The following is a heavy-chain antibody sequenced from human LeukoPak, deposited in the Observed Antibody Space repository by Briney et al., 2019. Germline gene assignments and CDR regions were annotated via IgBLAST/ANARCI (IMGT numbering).Heavy chain of an antibody. V-gene: IGHV1-24*01. CDR2: FDPEDGET. CDR3: AMAGYCSPTSCPQLNWFDP. D-gene: IGHD2-2*01. J-gene: IGHJ5*02. CDR1: GYTLTELS. Sequence: GASVKVSCKVSGYTLTELSMHWVRQAPGKGLEWMGGFDPEDGETVYAQKFQGRVTMTEDTSTDTAYMELSSLRSEDTAVYHCAMAGYCSPTSCPQLNWFDPWGQGTLVTVSS.